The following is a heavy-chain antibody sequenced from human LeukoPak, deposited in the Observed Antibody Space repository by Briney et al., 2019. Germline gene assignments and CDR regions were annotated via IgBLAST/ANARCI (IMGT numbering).Heavy chain of an antibody. V-gene: IGHV1-69*01. CDR1: GGTFSSYA. Sequence: AXVKVSCKASGGTFSSYAISWVRQAPGQGLEWMGGIIPIFGTANYAQKFQGRVTITADESTSTAYMELSSLRSEDTAVYYCATSDFWSGYYVRFDPWGQGTLVTVSS. CDR2: IIPIFGTA. D-gene: IGHD3-3*01. CDR3: ATSDFWSGYYVRFDP. J-gene: IGHJ5*02.